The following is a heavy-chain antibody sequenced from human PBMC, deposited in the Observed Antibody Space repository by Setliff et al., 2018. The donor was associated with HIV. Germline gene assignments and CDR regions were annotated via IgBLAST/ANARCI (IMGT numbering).Heavy chain of an antibody. D-gene: IGHD4-4*01. CDR3: ARVRRDGNSFDD. CDR2: ITYSGSA. J-gene: IGHJ4*02. Sequence: SETLSLTCTVSGGSISSDDYYWNWIRQPPGKGLEWIGYITYSGSAYYNPSLKSRVTISADTSKNQFSLKLSSVTAADTAVYYCARVRRDGNSFDDWGQGTLVTVSS. CDR1: GGSISSDDYY. V-gene: IGHV4-30-4*02.